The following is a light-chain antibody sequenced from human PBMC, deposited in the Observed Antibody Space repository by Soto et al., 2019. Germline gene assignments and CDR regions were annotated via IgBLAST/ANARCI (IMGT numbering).Light chain of an antibody. V-gene: IGKV2-28*01. CDR3: MQPLQSWT. CDR2: LGS. CDR1: QSLLHSNGYNY. J-gene: IGKJ1*01. Sequence: DIVMTQSPLSLPVTPGEPASISCRSSQSLLHSNGYNYLDWYLQKPGQSPQLLIYLGSNRASGVPARFSGSGSGTDFPLKISRVEAEYVGVYYCMQPLQSWTFGQGTKVEIK.